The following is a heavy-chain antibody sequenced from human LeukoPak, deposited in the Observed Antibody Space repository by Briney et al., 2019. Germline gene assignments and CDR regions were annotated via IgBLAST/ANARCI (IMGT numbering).Heavy chain of an antibody. CDR1: GGSISGYY. D-gene: IGHD3-10*01. Sequence: PSETLSLTCGVSGGSISGYYWSWIRQSPGKGLEWIGYIYYSGSTNYHPSLRSRATILVDTSKNQFSLELTSVAAADTAVYYCARSPAGSRRDFDHWGQGILVTVSS. CDR3: ARSPAGSRRDFDH. J-gene: IGHJ4*02. CDR2: IYYSGST. V-gene: IGHV4-59*01.